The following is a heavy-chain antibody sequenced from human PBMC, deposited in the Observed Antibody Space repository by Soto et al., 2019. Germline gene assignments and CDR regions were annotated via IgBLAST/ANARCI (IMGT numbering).Heavy chain of an antibody. CDR1: GYTFTSYG. Sequence: QVQLVQSGAEVKKPGASVKVSCKPSGYTFTSYGISWVRQAPGQGLEWMGWISTYNGNTNYAQKLQGRVTMTTDTPTSTAYMELPSLRSDDTAVYYCARDRGYCSGGSCYRNWFDPWGQGTLVTVSS. CDR2: ISTYNGNT. V-gene: IGHV1-18*01. CDR3: ARDRGYCSGGSCYRNWFDP. D-gene: IGHD2-15*01. J-gene: IGHJ5*02.